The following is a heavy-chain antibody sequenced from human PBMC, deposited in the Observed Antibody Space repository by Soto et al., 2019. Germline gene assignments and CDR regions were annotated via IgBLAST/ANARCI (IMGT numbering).Heavy chain of an antibody. Sequence: EVQLLDSGGRLVQPGASLRLSCAASGFTFSSYAMSWVRQAPGKGLEWVSSISESGDSTSYAESVRGRFTISREDSKNTLYLQMNSLRAEDTAVYYCARFMRRITIFGVVIIPGLDYWGQGTLVTVSS. CDR3: ARFMRRITIFGVVIIPGLDY. CDR1: GFTFSSYA. D-gene: IGHD3-3*01. CDR2: ISESGDST. J-gene: IGHJ4*02. V-gene: IGHV3-23*01.